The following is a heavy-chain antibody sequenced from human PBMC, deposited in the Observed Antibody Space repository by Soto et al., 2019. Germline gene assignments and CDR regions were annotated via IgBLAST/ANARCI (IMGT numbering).Heavy chain of an antibody. J-gene: IGHJ4*02. CDR3: VRGRYGDY. Sequence: QVHLVQSGAEVKKPGASVKVSCKGSGYGFTTYGITWVRQAPGQGLEWMAWISAHNGNTNYAQKLQGRVTVTRDTSTSTAYMELRSLRSDDTAVYYCVRGRYGDYWGQGALVNVSS. D-gene: IGHD1-1*01. CDR2: ISAHNGNT. V-gene: IGHV1-18*01. CDR1: GYGFTTYG.